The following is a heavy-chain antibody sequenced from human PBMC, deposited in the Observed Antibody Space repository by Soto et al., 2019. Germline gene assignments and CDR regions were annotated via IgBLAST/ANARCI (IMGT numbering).Heavy chain of an antibody. CDR2: ISSRSDI. J-gene: IGHJ6*02. CDR1: GFTFSTYS. V-gene: IGHV3-21*01. D-gene: IGHD2-2*02. CDR3: AREYTAWPLAYGLDV. Sequence: LRLSCVGSGFTFSTYSINWVRQAPGKGLEWVSSISSRSDIYYADSVKGRFTISRDNAKNSVPLQMNSLRAEDTAVYYCAREYTAWPLAYGLDVWGQGTTVTVSS.